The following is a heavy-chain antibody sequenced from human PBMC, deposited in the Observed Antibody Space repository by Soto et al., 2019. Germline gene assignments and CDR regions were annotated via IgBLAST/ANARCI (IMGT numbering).Heavy chain of an antibody. V-gene: IGHV3-48*03. D-gene: IGHD6-13*01. CDR3: ARELDSSSWYFPLTHYYYYGMDV. Sequence: PGGSLRLSCAASGFTFSTYEMNWVRQAPGKGLEWVSYISSSGSTIYYADSVKGRFTISRDNAKNSLYLQMNSLRAEDTAVYYCARELDSSSWYFPLTHYYYYGMDVWGQGTTVTVSS. CDR1: GFTFSTYE. CDR2: ISSSGSTI. J-gene: IGHJ6*02.